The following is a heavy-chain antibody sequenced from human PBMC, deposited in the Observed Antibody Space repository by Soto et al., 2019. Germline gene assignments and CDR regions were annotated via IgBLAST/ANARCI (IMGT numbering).Heavy chain of an antibody. D-gene: IGHD2-8*01. V-gene: IGHV4-31*03. CDR2: ISYSGST. CDR1: SGSISTINYY. CDR3: ARSAQWDGFDP. Sequence: QVQLQESGPGLVRPSQTLSLTCTVSSGSISTINYYWSWIRQHPEKGLEWIGYISYSGSTFYHSSLKRRVTISLDTSKKQFSLPLTSVTAADTAVYSCARSAQWDGFDPWGQGTMVTVSS. J-gene: IGHJ3*01.